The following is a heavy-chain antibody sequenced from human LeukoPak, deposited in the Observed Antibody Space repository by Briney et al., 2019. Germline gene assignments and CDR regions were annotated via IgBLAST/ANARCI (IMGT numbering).Heavy chain of an antibody. J-gene: IGHJ4*02. D-gene: IGHD6-13*01. V-gene: IGHV1-2*02. Sequence: ASVKVSCKASGYTFTGYYMHWVRQAPGQGLEWMGWINPNSGGTNYAQNFQGRVTMTRDTSISTAYMELSRLRSEDTAVYYCARRLAAAGIYYWGQGTLVTVSS. CDR1: GYTFTGYY. CDR3: ARRLAAAGIYY. CDR2: INPNSGGT.